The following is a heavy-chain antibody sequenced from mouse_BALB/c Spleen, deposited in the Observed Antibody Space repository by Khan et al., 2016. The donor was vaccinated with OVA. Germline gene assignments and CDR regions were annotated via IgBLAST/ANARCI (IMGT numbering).Heavy chain of an antibody. Sequence: QVRLQQSGAELARPGASVRMSCKASGYTFTSNTMHWVKQRPGQGLEWIGYINPRSGYTNYNQNFKDKATLTADKSSSTAYMQLSSLTYEDAAVYYSARRKTGYTMDYWGQGTSVTVSS. CDR3: ARRKTGYTMDY. CDR2: INPRSGYT. V-gene: IGHV1-4*01. CDR1: GYTFTSNT. J-gene: IGHJ4*01.